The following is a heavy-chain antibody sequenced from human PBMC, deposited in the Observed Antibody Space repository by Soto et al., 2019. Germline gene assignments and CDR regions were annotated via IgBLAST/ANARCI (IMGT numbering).Heavy chain of an antibody. D-gene: IGHD2-2*01. Sequence: QVQLVQSGAEVKKPGASVKVSCKASGYTFTSYGISWVRQAPGQGLEWMGWISAYNGNTNYAQKLQGRVTMTTDTSTSTAYMELRSLRSDDTAVYYCARDSATHPAAILRYYYYGMDVWGQGTTVTVSS. J-gene: IGHJ6*02. CDR1: GYTFTSYG. V-gene: IGHV1-18*04. CDR2: ISAYNGNT. CDR3: ARDSATHPAAILRYYYYGMDV.